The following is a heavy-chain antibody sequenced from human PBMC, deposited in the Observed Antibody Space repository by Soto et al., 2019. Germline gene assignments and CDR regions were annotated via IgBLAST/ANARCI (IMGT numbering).Heavy chain of an antibody. CDR1: GYTFTGYY. Sequence: ASVKVSCKASGYTFTGYYMHWVRQAPGQGLEWMGWINANNGDTNYAQKLQGRVTMTSDTSTSTAYMELRSLRSDDTAVYYCARGGTVKLRYWYFDLWGRGTLVTVSS. CDR3: ARGGTVKLRYWYFDL. D-gene: IGHD1-7*01. J-gene: IGHJ2*01. V-gene: IGHV1-2*02. CDR2: INANNGDT.